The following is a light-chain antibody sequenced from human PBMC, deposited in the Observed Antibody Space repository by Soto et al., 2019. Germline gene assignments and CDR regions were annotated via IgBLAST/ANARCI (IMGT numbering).Light chain of an antibody. CDR2: NNV. V-gene: IGLV1-40*01. CDR3: QSYDRSLSGAV. J-gene: IGLJ2*01. Sequence: QSVLTQSPSVSGVPGQRVTISCTGSSSNIGSGYDVHWYQQVPGTAPKLLIYNNVNRPSGVPDRFSGSKSGASASLVITGLQAEDDANYYCQSYDRSLSGAVFGGGTKLTVL. CDR1: SSNIGSGYD.